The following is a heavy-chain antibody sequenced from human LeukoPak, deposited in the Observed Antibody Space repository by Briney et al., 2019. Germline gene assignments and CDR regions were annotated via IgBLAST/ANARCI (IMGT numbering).Heavy chain of an antibody. CDR2: INPSGGST. J-gene: IGHJ4*02. Sequence: ASVKVSCKASGYTFTSHYMHWVRQAPGQGLEWMGIINPSGGSTSYAQKFQGRVTMTRDTSTSTVYMELSSLRSEDTAVYYCAREGWAPYSTSQALGFDYWGQGTLVTVSS. V-gene: IGHV1-46*01. D-gene: IGHD6-13*01. CDR1: GYTFTSHY. CDR3: AREGWAPYSTSQALGFDY.